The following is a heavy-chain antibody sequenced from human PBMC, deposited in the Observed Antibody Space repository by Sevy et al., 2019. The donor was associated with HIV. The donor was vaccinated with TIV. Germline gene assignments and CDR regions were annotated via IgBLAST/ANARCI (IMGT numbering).Heavy chain of an antibody. J-gene: IGHJ4*02. Sequence: GGSLRLSCAASGFTFSSYGMHWVRQAPGKGLEWVAVIWYDGSNKYYADSVKGRLTISRDNSKKTLYLQMNSLRAEDTAVYYCARVGYYYDSSGKWSAHCFDYWGQGTLVTVSS. CDR2: IWYDGSNK. CDR1: GFTFSSYG. V-gene: IGHV3-33*01. CDR3: ARVGYYYDSSGKWSAHCFDY. D-gene: IGHD3-22*01.